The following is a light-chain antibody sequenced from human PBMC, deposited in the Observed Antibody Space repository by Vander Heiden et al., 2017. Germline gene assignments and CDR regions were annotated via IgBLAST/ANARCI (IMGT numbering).Light chain of an antibody. CDR1: QNILYNLNNEDS. CDR2: WAS. J-gene: IGKJ5*01. Sequence: EIVMTQSPDSLAVSLGERANINCKSSQNILYNLNNEDSLGCYQPKAGQPPKLLIYWASTRESGVPDRFSGSGSGTDFSLTISSLQAEDVAVYSCQQYYNPPQVTFGQGTRLEIK. CDR3: QQYYNPPQVT. V-gene: IGKV4-1*01.